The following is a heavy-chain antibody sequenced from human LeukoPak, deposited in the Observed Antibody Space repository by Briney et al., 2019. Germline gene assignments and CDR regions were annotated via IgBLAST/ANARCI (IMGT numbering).Heavy chain of an antibody. CDR1: GGSISSSSYY. Sequence: PSETLSLTCTDSGGSISSSSYYWGWIRQPPGKGLEWIGSIYYSGSTYYNPSLKSRVTISVDTSKNQFSLKLSSVTAADTAVYYCARLQGYGVYGYWGQGTLVTVSS. CDR2: IYYSGST. J-gene: IGHJ4*02. D-gene: IGHD2-15*01. CDR3: ARLQGYGVYGY. V-gene: IGHV4-39*01.